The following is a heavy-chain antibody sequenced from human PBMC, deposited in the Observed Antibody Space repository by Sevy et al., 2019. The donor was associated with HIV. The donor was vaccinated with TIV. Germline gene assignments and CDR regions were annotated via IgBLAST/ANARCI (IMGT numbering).Heavy chain of an antibody. D-gene: IGHD6-13*01. CDR1: GFTFSSYG. CDR2: IWYDGSNK. J-gene: IGHJ6*03. CDR3: ASNVIAAAGTDYYYYMDV. Sequence: GGSLRLSCAASGFTFSSYGMHWVRQPPDKGLEWVAVIWYDGSNKYYADSVKGRFTISRDNSKNTLYLQMNSLRAEDTAVYYCASNVIAAAGTDYYYYMDVWGKGTTVTVSS. V-gene: IGHV3-33*08.